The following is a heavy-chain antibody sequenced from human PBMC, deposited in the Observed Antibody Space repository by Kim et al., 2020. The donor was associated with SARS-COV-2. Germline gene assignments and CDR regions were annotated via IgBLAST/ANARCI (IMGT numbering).Heavy chain of an antibody. CDR3: ARVGSGYANYYCDW. CDR1: GFTFSNYY. V-gene: IGHV3-11*04. J-gene: IGHJ4*02. CDR2: ISSSGSTK. Sequence: GGSLRLSCGASGFTFSNYYMSWIRQAPGKGLEWVSYISSSGSTKNYADSVKGRFTISRDNAKNSLYLQMNSLRAEDTAVYYCARVGSGYANYYCDWWGQGTPFTPSP. D-gene: IGHD5-12*01.